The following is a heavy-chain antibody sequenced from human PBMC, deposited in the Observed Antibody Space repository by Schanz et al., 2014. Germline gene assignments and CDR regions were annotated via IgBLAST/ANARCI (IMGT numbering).Heavy chain of an antibody. CDR1: GYIFIGYY. J-gene: IGHJ3*02. CDR3: AREPLGCTGSGCQTYDAFDI. Sequence: QVQLVQSGAEMKKPGASVKVSCKASGYIFIGYYIHWVRQAPGQGLEWMGWTNTNSGDTKIAQKFQGRVTMTRDPSISEAYMELTSLRSDATAVYYCAREPLGCTGSGCQTYDAFDIWGQGTMVTVSS. CDR2: TNTNSGDT. V-gene: IGHV1-2*02. D-gene: IGHD2-8*02.